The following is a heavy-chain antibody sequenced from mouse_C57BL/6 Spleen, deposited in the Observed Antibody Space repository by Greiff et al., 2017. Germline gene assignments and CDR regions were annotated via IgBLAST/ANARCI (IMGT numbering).Heavy chain of an antibody. D-gene: IGHD2-5*01. CDR2: ISYDGSN. J-gene: IGHJ2*01. V-gene: IGHV3-6*01. CDR3: ARALYYSNLDY. CDR1: GYSITSGYY. Sequence: DVQLQESGPGLVKPSQSLSLTCSVTGYSITSGYYWNWIRQFPGNKLEWMGYISYDGSNNYNPSLKNRISITRDTSKNQFFLKLNSVTTEDTATYYCARALYYSNLDYWGQGTTLTVSS.